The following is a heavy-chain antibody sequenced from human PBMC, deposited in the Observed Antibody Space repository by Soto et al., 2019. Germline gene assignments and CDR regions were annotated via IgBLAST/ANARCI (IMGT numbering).Heavy chain of an antibody. V-gene: IGHV3-23*01. J-gene: IGHJ4*02. CDR3: AKDGVSRRGSYLRTDY. CDR2: ISGSGGST. D-gene: IGHD1-26*01. Sequence: PGGSPRLSCAASGFTFSSYAMSWVRQAPGKGLEWVSAISGSGGSTYYADSVKGRFTIPRDNSKNTLYLQMNSLRAEDTAVYYCAKDGVSRRGSYLRTDYWGQGTLVTVSS. CDR1: GFTFSSYA.